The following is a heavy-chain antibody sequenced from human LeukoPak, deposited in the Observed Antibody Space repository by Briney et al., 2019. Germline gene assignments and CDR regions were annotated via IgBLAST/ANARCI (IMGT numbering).Heavy chain of an antibody. J-gene: IGHJ3*02. Sequence: SETLSLTCAVYGGSFSGYYWSWIRQPPGKGLEWIGEINHSGSTNYNPSLKSRVTISVDTSKNQFSLKLSSVTAADTAVYYCARDVARHAFDIWGQGTMVTVSS. CDR2: INHSGST. V-gene: IGHV4-34*01. CDR1: GGSFSGYY. D-gene: IGHD2-15*01. CDR3: ARDVARHAFDI.